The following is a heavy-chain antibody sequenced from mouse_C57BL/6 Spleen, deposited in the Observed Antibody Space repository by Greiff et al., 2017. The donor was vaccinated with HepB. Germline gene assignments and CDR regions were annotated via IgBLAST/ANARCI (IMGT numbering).Heavy chain of an antibody. V-gene: IGHV5-4*01. Sequence: EVQRVESGGGLVKPGGSLKLSCAASGFTFSSYAMSWVRQTPEKRLEWVATISDGGSYTYYPDNVKGRITISIDNAKYNLYLQMSHLKSGDTAMYYCAGDRLFDYWGQGTTLTVAS. J-gene: IGHJ2*01. CDR3: AGDRLFDY. CDR1: GFTFSSYA. CDR2: ISDGGSYT.